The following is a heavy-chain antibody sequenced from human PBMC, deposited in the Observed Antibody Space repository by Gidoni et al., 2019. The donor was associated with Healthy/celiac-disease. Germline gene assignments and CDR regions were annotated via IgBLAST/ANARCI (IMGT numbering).Heavy chain of an antibody. CDR1: GGSFSGYY. CDR3: ARGRVRGVIITRTNWFDP. Sequence: QVQLQQWGAGLSKPSETLSLTCAVYGGSFSGYYWSWIRQPPGKGLELIGEINHSGSTNYNPSLKSRVTISVDTSKNQFSLKLSSVTAADTAVYYCARGRVRGVIITRTNWFDPWGQGTLVTVSS. V-gene: IGHV4-34*01. CDR2: INHSGST. J-gene: IGHJ5*02. D-gene: IGHD3-10*01.